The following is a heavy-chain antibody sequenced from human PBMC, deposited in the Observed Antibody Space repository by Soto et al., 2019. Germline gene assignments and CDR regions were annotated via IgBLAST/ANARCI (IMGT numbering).Heavy chain of an antibody. V-gene: IGHV4-34*01. J-gene: IGHJ3*02. Sequence: SETLSLTCAVYGGSFSGYYWSWIRQPPGKGLEWIGEINHSGSTNYNPSLKSRVTISVDTSKNQFSLKLSSVTAADTAVYYCARLSYSSSFRAFDIWGQGTMVTVSS. CDR1: GGSFSGYY. CDR3: ARLSYSSSFRAFDI. CDR2: INHSGST. D-gene: IGHD6-6*01.